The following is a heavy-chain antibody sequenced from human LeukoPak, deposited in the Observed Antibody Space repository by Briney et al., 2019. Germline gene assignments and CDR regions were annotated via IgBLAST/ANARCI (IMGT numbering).Heavy chain of an antibody. D-gene: IGHD6-19*01. V-gene: IGHV3-7*03. Sequence: PGGSLRLSCAASGFTFSSYWMSWVRQAPGKGLEWVANIKQDGSNKYYADSVKGRFTISRDNSKNTLYLQMNSLRAEDTAVYYCTVGIAVAGSIDYWGQGTLVTVSS. CDR1: GFTFSSYW. CDR2: IKQDGSNK. CDR3: TVGIAVAGSIDY. J-gene: IGHJ4*02.